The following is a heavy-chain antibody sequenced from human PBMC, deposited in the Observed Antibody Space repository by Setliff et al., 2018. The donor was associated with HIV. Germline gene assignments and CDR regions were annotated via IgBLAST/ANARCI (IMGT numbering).Heavy chain of an antibody. CDR2: IYTSGDT. CDR1: GGSVSSGSYY. D-gene: IGHD7-27*01. J-gene: IGHJ6*03. V-gene: IGHV4-61*02. CDR3: AASWGRDGYNYYYMDV. Sequence: SETLSLTCTVSGGSVSSGSYYWSWIRQPVGKGLEWIGRIYTSGDTDYNPSLKSRVTMSLDTSKNQLSLKLSSVTAADTAVYYCAASWGRDGYNYYYMDVWGKGTTVTVSS.